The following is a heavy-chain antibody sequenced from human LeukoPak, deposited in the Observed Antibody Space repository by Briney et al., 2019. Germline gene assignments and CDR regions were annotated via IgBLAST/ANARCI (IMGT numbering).Heavy chain of an antibody. J-gene: IGHJ4*02. CDR2: ISPNSGGT. CDR3: ARGLRGSPAFDY. D-gene: IGHD2-2*01. Sequence: ASVKVSCKASGYTFTDYYIHWVRQAPGQGLEWMGWISPNSGGTKYAQKFQGRVTMTRDTSISTVYMELSRLRSDDTAVYYCARGLRGSPAFDYWGQGTLVTVSS. CDR1: GYTFTDYY. V-gene: IGHV1-2*02.